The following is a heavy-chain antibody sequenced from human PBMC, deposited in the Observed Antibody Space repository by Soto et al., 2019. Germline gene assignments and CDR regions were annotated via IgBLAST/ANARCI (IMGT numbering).Heavy chain of an antibody. Sequence: SQTLSLTCTISGDSVSSNRAAWNWIRQSPSRGLEWLGRTYYRSKWYNDYAVSVKSRITINPDTSKNKYSLQLNSMTPEDTVFFYCARDSVLVPAAMPNNWFDPWGQETLVTVSS. V-gene: IGHV6-1*01. CDR2: TYYRSKWYN. J-gene: IGHJ5*02. CDR1: GDSVSSNRAA. CDR3: ARDSVLVPAAMPNNWFDP. D-gene: IGHD2-2*01.